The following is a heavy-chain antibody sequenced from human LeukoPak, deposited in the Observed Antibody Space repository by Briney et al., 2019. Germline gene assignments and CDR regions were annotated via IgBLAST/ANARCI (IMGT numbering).Heavy chain of an antibody. V-gene: IGHV1-18*01. CDR3: ARDLKLLRYCSGGYCYSDY. D-gene: IGHD2-15*01. J-gene: IGHJ4*02. CDR2: ISAYSGNT. Sequence: ASVKVSCKASGYTFTSYGINWVRQAPGQGLEWMGWISAYSGNTNYAQKLQGRVTMTTDTSTCTAYMELRSLRSDDTAVYYCARDLKLLRYCSGGYCYSDYWGQGTLVTVSS. CDR1: GYTFTSYG.